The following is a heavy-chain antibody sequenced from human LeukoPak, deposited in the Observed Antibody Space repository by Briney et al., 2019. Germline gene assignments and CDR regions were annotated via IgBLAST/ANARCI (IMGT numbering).Heavy chain of an antibody. CDR3: ARDHIAAAGTNWFDP. D-gene: IGHD6-13*01. V-gene: IGHV1-2*02. CDR2: INPNSAGT. CDR1: GYTFTGYY. Sequence: ASVKVSCKASGYTFTGYYMHWVRQAPGHGLEWMGWINPNSAGTNYAQKFQGRVTMTRDTSISTAYMELSRLRSDDTAVYYCARDHIAAAGTNWFDPWGQGTLVTVSS. J-gene: IGHJ5*02.